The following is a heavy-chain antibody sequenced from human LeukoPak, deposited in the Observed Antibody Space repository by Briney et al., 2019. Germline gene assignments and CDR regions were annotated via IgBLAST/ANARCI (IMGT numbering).Heavy chain of an antibody. Sequence: GGSLRLSCAVSGLTFSSAWMSWLRQAPGKGLEWVGRLKSKTDGGAIDYAAPVKGRFTISRDDSKNMLWLQMNSLKTEDTAVYFCTTEGYCSGGNCYPFDYWGQGTLVTVSS. CDR2: LKSKTDGGAI. D-gene: IGHD2-15*01. CDR1: GLTFSSAW. CDR3: TTEGYCSGGNCYPFDY. V-gene: IGHV3-15*01. J-gene: IGHJ4*02.